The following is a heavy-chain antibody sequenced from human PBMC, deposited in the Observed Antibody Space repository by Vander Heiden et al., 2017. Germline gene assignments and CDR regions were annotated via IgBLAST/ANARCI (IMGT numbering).Heavy chain of an antibody. D-gene: IGHD3-3*01. V-gene: IGHV1-46*01. Sequence: QVQLVQSGAEVKKPGASVKVSCTASGYTFTSYDMHWVRQAPGQGLEWMGIINPSGGSTSYAQKFQGRVTMTRDTSTSTVYMELSSLRSEDTAVYYCARTTDFWSGYFAVTEGMDVWGQGTTVTVSS. CDR1: GYTFTSYD. CDR2: INPSGGST. CDR3: ARTTDFWSGYFAVTEGMDV. J-gene: IGHJ6*02.